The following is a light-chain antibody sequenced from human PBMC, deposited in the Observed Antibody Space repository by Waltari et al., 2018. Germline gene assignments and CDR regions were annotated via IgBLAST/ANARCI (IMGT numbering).Light chain of an antibody. J-gene: IGKJ1*01. CDR2: KAS. Sequence: DIQMTQSPSTLSASVGDRVTITCRASESISSWLAWYQQKQGKAPNLLIYKASRLESGVPSRISGSGSVTEFTLTISNLQPGDFATYYCQQFNSYPWTFGQGTKVDIK. CDR3: QQFNSYPWT. V-gene: IGKV1-5*03. CDR1: ESISSW.